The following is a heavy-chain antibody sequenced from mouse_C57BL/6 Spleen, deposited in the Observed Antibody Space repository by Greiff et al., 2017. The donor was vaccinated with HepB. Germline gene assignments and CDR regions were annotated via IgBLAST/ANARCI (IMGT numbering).Heavy chain of an antibody. CDR1: GFNITDYY. D-gene: IGHD3-2*02. V-gene: IGHV14-2*01. CDR2: IDPEDGET. J-gene: IGHJ2*01. CDR3: ARGSSGFFDY. Sequence: EVQLQQSGAELVKPGASVKLSCTASGFNITDYYMHWVKQRTEKGLEWIGRIDPEDGETKYAPKFQGKATRTADTSSNTAYLQLSSLTSEDTAVYYCARGSSGFFDYWGQGTTLTVSS.